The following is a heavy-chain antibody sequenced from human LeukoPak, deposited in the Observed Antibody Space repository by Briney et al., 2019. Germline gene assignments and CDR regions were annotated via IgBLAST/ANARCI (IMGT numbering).Heavy chain of an antibody. CDR2: ISSSSSTI. Sequence: PGGSLRLSCAASGFTFSSYSMNWVRQAPGKGLEWVSYISSSSSTIYYADSVKGRFTISRDNAKNSLYLQMSSLRAEDTAMYYCARDYYRTPGDYWGQGTLVTVSS. CDR3: ARDYYRTPGDY. CDR1: GFTFSSYS. J-gene: IGHJ4*02. V-gene: IGHV3-48*04. D-gene: IGHD3-10*01.